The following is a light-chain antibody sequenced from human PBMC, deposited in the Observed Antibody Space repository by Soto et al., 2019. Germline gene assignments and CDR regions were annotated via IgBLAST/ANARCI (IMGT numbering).Light chain of an antibody. Sequence: EIVLTHSPATLSVSPVERATLFFSSSQGISTLLAWYQQKPGQAPRLLIYAASTRAAGIPARFSGSGSGTDFTLTINRLEPEDFAVYYCQQYANSPITFGQGTRLEIK. V-gene: IGKV3-15*01. CDR3: QQYANSPIT. J-gene: IGKJ5*01. CDR1: QGISTL. CDR2: AAS.